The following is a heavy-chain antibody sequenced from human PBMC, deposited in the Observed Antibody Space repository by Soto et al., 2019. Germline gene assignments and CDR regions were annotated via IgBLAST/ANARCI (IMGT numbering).Heavy chain of an antibody. CDR3: ATPSGQQLADYYYYGMDV. Sequence: QVQLVQSGAEVKKPGSSVKVSCKASGSTFSSYAISWVRQAPGQGLEWMGGIIPIFGTANYAQKFQGRVTITADESTSTAYMELSSLRSEDTAVYYCATPSGQQLADYYYYGMDVWGQGTTVTVSS. V-gene: IGHV1-69*01. J-gene: IGHJ6*02. CDR2: IIPIFGTA. CDR1: GSTFSSYA. D-gene: IGHD6-13*01.